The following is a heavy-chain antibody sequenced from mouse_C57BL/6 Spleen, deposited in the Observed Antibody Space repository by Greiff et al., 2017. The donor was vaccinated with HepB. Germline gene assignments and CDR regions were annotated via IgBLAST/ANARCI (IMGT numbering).Heavy chain of an antibody. CDR3: ATPYGYDVLYAMDY. Sequence: VKLVESGPELVKPGASVKISCKASGYTFTDYYINWVKQRPGQGLEWIGWIFPGSGSNYYNEKFKGKATLTVDKSSSTAYMLLSSLTSEDSAVYFCATPYGYDVLYAMDYWGQGTSVTVSS. D-gene: IGHD2-2*01. CDR2: IFPGSGSN. V-gene: IGHV1-75*01. CDR1: GYTFTDYY. J-gene: IGHJ4*01.